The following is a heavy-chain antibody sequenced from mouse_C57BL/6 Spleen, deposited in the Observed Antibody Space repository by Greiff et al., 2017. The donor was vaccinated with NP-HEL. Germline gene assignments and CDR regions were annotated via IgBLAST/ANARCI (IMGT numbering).Heavy chain of an antibody. Sequence: QIQLQQSGPELVKPGASVKISCKASGYAFSSSWMNWVKQRPGKGLEWIGRIYPGDGDTNYNGKFKGKATLTADKSSSTAYMQLSSLTSEDSAVYFCARDTFDYWGQGTTLTVSS. V-gene: IGHV1-82*01. CDR1: GYAFSSSW. J-gene: IGHJ2*01. CDR2: IYPGDGDT. CDR3: ARDTFDY.